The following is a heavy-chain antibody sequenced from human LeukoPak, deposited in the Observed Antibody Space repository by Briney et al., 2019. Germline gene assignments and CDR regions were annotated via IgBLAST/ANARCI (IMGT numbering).Heavy chain of an antibody. CDR2: IKGDAIST. V-gene: IGHV3-74*01. Sequence: QPGGSLRLSCAASGFEFSNDWMHWVRQAPGKGLVWVSRIKGDAISTIYADSVKGRFTISRDNAKNTLYLQMDSLRADDTAIYYCARDLGHCSGGSCHPVAFDFWGQGTMVTVSS. J-gene: IGHJ3*01. CDR1: GFEFSNDW. CDR3: ARDLGHCSGGSCHPVAFDF. D-gene: IGHD2-15*01.